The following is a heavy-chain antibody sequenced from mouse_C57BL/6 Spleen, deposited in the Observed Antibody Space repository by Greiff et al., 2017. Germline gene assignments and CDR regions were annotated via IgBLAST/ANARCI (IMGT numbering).Heavy chain of an antibody. J-gene: IGHJ3*01. CDR1: GFTFTDYY. CDR2: IRNKANGYTQ. Sequence: EVNVVESGGGLVQPGGSLSLSCAASGFTFTDYYMSWVRQPPGKALEWLGFIRNKANGYTQEYSASVKGRFTISRDNSQRILYLQMNSLKAEDSATYYCARYMGEIYYDYGGEAWFAYWGQGTLVTVSA. D-gene: IGHD2-4*01. V-gene: IGHV7-3*01. CDR3: ARYMGEIYYDYGGEAWFAY.